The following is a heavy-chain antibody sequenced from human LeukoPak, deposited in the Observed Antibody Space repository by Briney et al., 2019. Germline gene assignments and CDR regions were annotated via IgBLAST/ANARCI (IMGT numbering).Heavy chain of an antibody. CDR2: ISAYNGNT. Sequence: ASVKVSCKASGYTFTSYGISWVRQAPGQGLEWMGWISAYNGNTNYAQKLQGRVTMTTDTSTSTAYMELRSLRSDDTAVYYCARSATVIVVAIGAFDIWGQGTMVTVSS. CDR1: GYTFTSYG. CDR3: ARSATVIVVAIGAFDI. J-gene: IGHJ3*02. D-gene: IGHD3-22*01. V-gene: IGHV1-18*01.